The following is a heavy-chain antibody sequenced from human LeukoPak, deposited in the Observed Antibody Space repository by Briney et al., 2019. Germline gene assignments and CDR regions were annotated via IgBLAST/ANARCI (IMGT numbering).Heavy chain of an antibody. CDR3: ARDRVSIRAYVAVAGTKGIDY. CDR1: GYTFTGHY. D-gene: IGHD6-19*01. V-gene: IGHV1-2*02. J-gene: IGHJ4*02. CDR2: INPNSCGT. Sequence: GASVTVSCKASGYTFTGHYMHWVRQDPGPGLEWMGWINPNSCGTNYAQKFQGRVTMTRDTSISTAYMELNRLRSDDTAVYYCARDRVSIRAYVAVAGTKGIDYWGQGTLVTVSS.